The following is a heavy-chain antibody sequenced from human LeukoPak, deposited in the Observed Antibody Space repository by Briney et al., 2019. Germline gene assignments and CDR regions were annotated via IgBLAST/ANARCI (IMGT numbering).Heavy chain of an antibody. Sequence: KASETLSLTCTVSGGSISTYYWNWIRQPPGKGLEWIGYIYHSGSTNYNPSLHSRVTISVDTSKNQFSLNLNSVTAADTAVYYCARGGAARLHFQNWGQGTLVTVSS. CDR3: ARGGAARLHFQN. D-gene: IGHD6-6*01. CDR1: GGSISTYY. J-gene: IGHJ1*01. V-gene: IGHV4-59*01. CDR2: IYHSGST.